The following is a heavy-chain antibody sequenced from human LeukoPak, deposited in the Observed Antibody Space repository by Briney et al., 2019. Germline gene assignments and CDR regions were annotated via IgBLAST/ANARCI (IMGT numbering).Heavy chain of an antibody. CDR2: INHSGST. Sequence: SETLSLTCAVYGGSFNGCYWSWIRQPPGKGLTWIGEINHSGSTKYNPSLKSRLTISVDTSKNQFSLKLSSVTAADTAVYYCARLAALMAFDYWGRGSLVTVSS. CDR1: GGSFNGCY. D-gene: IGHD2-8*01. J-gene: IGHJ4*02. CDR3: ARLAALMAFDY. V-gene: IGHV4-34*01.